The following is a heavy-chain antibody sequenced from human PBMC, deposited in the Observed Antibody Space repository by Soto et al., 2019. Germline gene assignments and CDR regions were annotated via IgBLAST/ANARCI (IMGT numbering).Heavy chain of an antibody. Sequence: QVQLMQSGAEVRKPGASVKVSCKASGYTFTDYDINLVRQATGQGLEWLGWMTPKSGYTGYAQKFQGRVTLTRDTSRGTAYMELSSLTSEDTAVYYCTRNLYNTGDFDHWGQGTLVTVSS. V-gene: IGHV1-8*02. CDR2: MTPKSGYT. J-gene: IGHJ4*02. CDR1: GYTFTDYD. CDR3: TRNLYNTGDFDH. D-gene: IGHD1-20*01.